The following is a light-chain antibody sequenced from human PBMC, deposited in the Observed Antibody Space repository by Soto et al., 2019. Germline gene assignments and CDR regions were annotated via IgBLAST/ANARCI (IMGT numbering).Light chain of an antibody. J-gene: IGLJ1*01. Sequence: QSVLTQPPSASGSPGQSVTISCTGTSSDVGGYNFVSWYQQHPGKAPKLIIYDVNKRPSGVPDRFSGSKSGNTASLTVSGLQPDDEADYYCSSYAGSNCNVFGIGTKVNVL. CDR2: DVN. CDR3: SSYAGSNCNV. CDR1: SSDVGGYNF. V-gene: IGLV2-8*01.